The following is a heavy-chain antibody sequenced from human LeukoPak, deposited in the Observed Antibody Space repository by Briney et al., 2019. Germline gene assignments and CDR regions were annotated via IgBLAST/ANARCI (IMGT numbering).Heavy chain of an antibody. J-gene: IGHJ5*02. CDR1: GGSISSYY. D-gene: IGHD6-13*01. V-gene: IGHV4-59*08. CDR3: ARQRGLSIAAAGTVDWFDP. Sequence: SETLSLTCTVSGGSISSYYWSWIRQPPGKGLEWIGYIYYSGSTSYNPSLKSRVTISVDTSKNQFSLKLSSVTAADTAVYYCARQRGLSIAAAGTVDWFDPWGQGTLVTVSS. CDR2: IYYSGST.